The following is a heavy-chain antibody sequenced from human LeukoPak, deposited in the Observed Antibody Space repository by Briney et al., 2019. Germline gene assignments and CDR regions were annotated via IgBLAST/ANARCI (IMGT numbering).Heavy chain of an antibody. V-gene: IGHV3-53*01. CDR1: GFTVSSNY. CDR2: IYNGGST. Sequence: GGSLRLTCAASGFTVSSNYMSWVRQAPGKGLEWVSVIYNGGSTYYADSVKGRFTISRDNSKNTLYLQMNSLRAEDTAVYYCARAFHGAVDYWGQGTLVTVSS. D-gene: IGHD4-17*01. J-gene: IGHJ4*02. CDR3: ARAFHGAVDY.